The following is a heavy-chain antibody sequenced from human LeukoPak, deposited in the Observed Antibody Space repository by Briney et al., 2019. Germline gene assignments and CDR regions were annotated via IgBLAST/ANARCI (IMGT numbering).Heavy chain of an antibody. V-gene: IGHV3-30*02. D-gene: IGHD1-26*01. Sequence: GGSLRLSCGASGFTFSTYGMHWVRQAPGKGLEWVAFIRYDGSNRYYADSVKGRFTISRDNSKNTLYLQMNSLRAEDTAVYYCAKDSKIVGATFRSYHYMDVWGKGTAVTVSS. J-gene: IGHJ6*03. CDR3: AKDSKIVGATFRSYHYMDV. CDR2: IRYDGSNR. CDR1: GFTFSTYG.